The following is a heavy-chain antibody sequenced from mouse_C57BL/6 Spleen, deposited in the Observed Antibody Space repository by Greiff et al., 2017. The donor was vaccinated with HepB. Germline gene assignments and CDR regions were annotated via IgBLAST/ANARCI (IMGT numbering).Heavy chain of an antibody. CDR1: GYTFTSYW. J-gene: IGHJ2*01. Sequence: QVQLQQSGAELVRPGSSVKLSCKASGYTFTSYWMHWVKQRPIQGLEWIGNIDPSDSETHYNQKFKDKATLTVDKSSSTAYMQLSSLTSEDSAVYYCARLARSSYFDYWGQGTTLTVSS. CDR3: ARLARSSYFDY. V-gene: IGHV1-52*01. D-gene: IGHD1-1*01. CDR2: IDPSDSET.